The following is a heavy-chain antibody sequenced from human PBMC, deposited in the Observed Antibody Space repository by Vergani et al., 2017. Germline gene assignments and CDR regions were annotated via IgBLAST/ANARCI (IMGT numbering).Heavy chain of an antibody. Sequence: QVQLVQSGAEVKKPGASVKVSCKASGYTFTSYGISWVRQAPGQGLEWMGWISAYNGNTNYAQKLQGRVTMTPDTSTSTAYMELRSLRSDDTAVYYCARDKWPYYYDSIGYYYDWGQGTLVTVSS. D-gene: IGHD3-22*01. CDR2: ISAYNGNT. CDR1: GYTFTSYG. CDR3: ARDKWPYYYDSIGYYYD. V-gene: IGHV1-18*01. J-gene: IGHJ4*02.